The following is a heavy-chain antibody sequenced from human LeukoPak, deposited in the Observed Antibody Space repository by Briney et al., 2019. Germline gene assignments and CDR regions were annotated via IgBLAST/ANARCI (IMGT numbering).Heavy chain of an antibody. D-gene: IGHD2-2*01. CDR2: IIPILGIA. CDR3: ARGYGGSLPAATLTDCFDP. V-gene: IGHV1-69*02. CDR1: GGAFNNYT. Sequence: SVKVSCKASGGAFNNYTVNWVRQAPGQGLEWMGRIIPILGIANYAQKFQGRVTLTADTSTSTVYMELSSLRSEDTAVYYCARGYGGSLPAATLTDCFDPWGQGSLVTVSS. J-gene: IGHJ5*02.